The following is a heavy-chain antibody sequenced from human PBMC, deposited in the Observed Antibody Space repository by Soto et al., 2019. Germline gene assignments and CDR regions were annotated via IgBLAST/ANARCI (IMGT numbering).Heavy chain of an antibody. CDR1: GFTFSSYA. J-gene: IGHJ4*02. D-gene: IGHD2-15*01. CDR2: ISYDGSNK. Sequence: PGGSLRLSCAASGFTFSSYAMHWVRQAPGKGLEWVAVISYDGSNKYYADSVKGRFTISRDNSKNTLYLQMNSLRAEDTAVYYYARDGSGVGGFDYWGQGTLVTVS. CDR3: ARDGSGVGGFDY. V-gene: IGHV3-30-3*01.